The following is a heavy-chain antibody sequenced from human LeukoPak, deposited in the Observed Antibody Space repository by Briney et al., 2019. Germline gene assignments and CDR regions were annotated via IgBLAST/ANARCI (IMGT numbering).Heavy chain of an antibody. CDR2: ISSSNSYI. V-gene: IGHV3-21*01. CDR1: GFTFSSYN. Sequence: KPGGSLRLSCAASGFTFSSYNMNWVRQAPGKGLEWVSSISSSNSYIYYADSVKGRFTISRDNAKNSLYLQMNSLRAEDTAVYYCANDFWSGYPVDWGQGTLVTVSS. J-gene: IGHJ4*02. D-gene: IGHD3-3*01. CDR3: ANDFWSGYPVD.